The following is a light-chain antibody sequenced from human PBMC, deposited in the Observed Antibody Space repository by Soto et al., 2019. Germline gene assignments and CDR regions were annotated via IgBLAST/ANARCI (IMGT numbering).Light chain of an antibody. Sequence: EIVMTQSPATLSVSPGERATLSCRASQSVSSNLAWYQQKPGQAPRLLIYDASTRATGIPARFSGGGSGTEFTLTISSLQSEDFAVYYCQQYTNWRTFGQGTKVDIK. CDR1: QSVSSN. CDR3: QQYTNWRT. CDR2: DAS. V-gene: IGKV3-15*01. J-gene: IGKJ1*01.